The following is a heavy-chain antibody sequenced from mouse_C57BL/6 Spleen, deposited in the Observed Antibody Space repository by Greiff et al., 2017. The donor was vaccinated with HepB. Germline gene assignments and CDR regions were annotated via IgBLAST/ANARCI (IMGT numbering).Heavy chain of an antibody. CDR2: IYPGSGST. J-gene: IGHJ1*03. V-gene: IGHV1-55*01. D-gene: IGHD2-4*01. Sequence: QVQLQQPGAELVKPGASVKMSCKASVYTFTSYWITWVKQRPGQGLEWIGDIYPGSGSTNYNEKFKSKATLTVDTSSSTAYMQLSSLTSEDSAVYYCARSEYDYDVYWYFDVWGTGTTVTVSS. CDR3: ARSEYDYDVYWYFDV. CDR1: VYTFTSYW.